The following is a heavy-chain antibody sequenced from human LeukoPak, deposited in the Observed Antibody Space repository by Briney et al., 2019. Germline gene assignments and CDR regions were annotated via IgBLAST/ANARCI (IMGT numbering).Heavy chain of an antibody. Sequence: GGSLRLSCAASGFTFSSYAIHWVRQAPGKGLEWVAVISYDGSNKYYADSVKGRFTISRDNSKNTLFLQMNSLRAEDTAVFYCARDRDTSMVHDAFDIWAQETMVNVSS. CDR2: ISYDGSNK. CDR3: ARDRDTSMVHDAFDI. CDR1: GFTFSSYA. J-gene: IGHJ3*02. V-gene: IGHV3-30*04. D-gene: IGHD5-18*01.